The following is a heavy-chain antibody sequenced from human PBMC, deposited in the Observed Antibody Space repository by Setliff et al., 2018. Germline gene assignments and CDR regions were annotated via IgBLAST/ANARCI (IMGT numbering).Heavy chain of an antibody. J-gene: IGHJ4*02. V-gene: IGHV4-34*01. Sequence: NPSETLSLTCAVYGGSFSGYYWSWIRQPPGKGLEWIGEINHSGSTNYNPSLKSRVTISVDTSKNQFSLKLSSVTAADTAVYYCAVAHDSSGYTSGYWGQGTLVTVSS. D-gene: IGHD3-22*01. CDR3: AVAHDSSGYTSGY. CDR2: INHSGST. CDR1: GGSFSGYY.